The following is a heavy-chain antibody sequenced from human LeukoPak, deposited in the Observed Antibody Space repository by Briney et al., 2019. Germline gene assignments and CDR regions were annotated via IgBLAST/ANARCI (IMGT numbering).Heavy chain of an antibody. CDR1: GFTFSSYA. Sequence: GGSLRLSCSASGFTFSSYAMHWVRQAPGKGLEYVSAISSNGGSTYYADSVKGRFTISRGNSKNTLYLQMSSLRAEDTAVYYCVKDPGYSSSWYFDYWGQGTLVPVSS. D-gene: IGHD6-13*01. CDR3: VKDPGYSSSWYFDY. V-gene: IGHV3-64D*06. J-gene: IGHJ4*02. CDR2: ISSNGGST.